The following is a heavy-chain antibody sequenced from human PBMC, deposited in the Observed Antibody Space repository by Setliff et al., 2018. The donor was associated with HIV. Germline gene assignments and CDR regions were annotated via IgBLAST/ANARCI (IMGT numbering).Heavy chain of an antibody. D-gene: IGHD1-26*01. Sequence: GASVKVSCKTSGYTFTHYAVSWVRQAPGQGLEWMGWMIPDSGNTGYAQKFQGRVTMTRNTSISTAYMELSSLRSEDTAVYYCATLSWGLPRGFDNWGPGTLVTVYS. CDR1: GYTFTHYA. CDR2: MIPDSGNT. J-gene: IGHJ4*02. V-gene: IGHV1-8*02. CDR3: ATLSWGLPRGFDN.